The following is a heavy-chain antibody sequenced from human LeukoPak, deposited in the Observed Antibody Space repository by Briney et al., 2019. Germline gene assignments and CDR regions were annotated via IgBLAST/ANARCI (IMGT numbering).Heavy chain of an antibody. J-gene: IGHJ4*02. CDR2: IKQDGSEK. CDR1: GFTFSSYW. V-gene: IGHV3-7*03. Sequence: GGSLRLSCAASGFTFSSYWMSWVRQAPGKGLEWVANIKQDGSEKYYVDSVKGRFTISRDNAKNSLYLQMNSLRTEDTALYYCAKAATTFRAFDYWGQGTLVTVSS. D-gene: IGHD5-12*01. CDR3: AKAATTFRAFDY.